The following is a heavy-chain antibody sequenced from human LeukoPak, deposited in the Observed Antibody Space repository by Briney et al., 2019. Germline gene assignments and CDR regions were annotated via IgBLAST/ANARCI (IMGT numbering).Heavy chain of an antibody. D-gene: IGHD1-1*01. J-gene: IGHJ6*03. Sequence: GSVKVSCKASGYTFTGYYMHWVRQAPGQGLEWMGWINPNSGGTNYAQKLQGRVTMTRDTSISTAYMELSRLRSDDTAVYYCARDNRYKYYYYYYMDVWGKGTTVTISS. CDR3: ARDNRYKYYYYYYMDV. CDR2: INPNSGGT. CDR1: GYTFTGYY. V-gene: IGHV1-2*02.